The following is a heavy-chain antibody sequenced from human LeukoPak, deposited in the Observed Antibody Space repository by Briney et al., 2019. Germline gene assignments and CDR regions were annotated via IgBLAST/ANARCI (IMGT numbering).Heavy chain of an antibody. CDR2: IRSRSYGGTT. D-gene: IGHD3-22*01. CDR3: TRVPVRTVTWIVVFRGHDVFDM. J-gene: IGHJ3*02. V-gene: IGHV3-49*03. CDR1: GFSFDDFA. Sequence: GGSLRLSCTTSGFSFDDFAMSWFRQAPGKGLEWITSIRSRSYGGTTDYAASVRGRFSISRDASKSIAYLQMNSLKTEDTAVYYCTRVPVRTVTWIVVFRGHDVFDMWGQGTAVTVS.